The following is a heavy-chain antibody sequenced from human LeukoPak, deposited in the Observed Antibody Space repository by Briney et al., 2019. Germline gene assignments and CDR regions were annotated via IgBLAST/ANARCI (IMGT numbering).Heavy chain of an antibody. V-gene: IGHV3-66*02. D-gene: IGHD3-3*01. CDR2: IYSGGST. CDR1: GFTVSSNY. Sequence: PGGSLRLSCAASGFTVSSNYMSWVRQAPGKGLEWVSVIYSGGSTYYADSVKGRFTISRVNSKNTLYLQMNSLRVEDTAVYYCARSYDFWSGYYFDYWGQGTLVTVSS. J-gene: IGHJ4*02. CDR3: ARSYDFWSGYYFDY.